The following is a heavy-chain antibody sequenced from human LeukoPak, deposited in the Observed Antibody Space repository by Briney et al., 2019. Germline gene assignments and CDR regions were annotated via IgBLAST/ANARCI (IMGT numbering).Heavy chain of an antibody. CDR2: ISSGSNNI. D-gene: IGHD2-2*01. Sequence: GGSLRLSCAASGFTFITYNMNWVRQAPGKGLEWVSYISSGSNNIYYADSVKGRFTISRDNAKNSLYLQMNSLRDEDTAVYYCARTYAEYFDYWGQGALVTVSS. CDR3: ARTYAEYFDY. V-gene: IGHV3-48*02. J-gene: IGHJ4*02. CDR1: GFTFITYN.